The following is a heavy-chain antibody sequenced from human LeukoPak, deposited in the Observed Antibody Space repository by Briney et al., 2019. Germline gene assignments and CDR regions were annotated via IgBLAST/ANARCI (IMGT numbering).Heavy chain of an antibody. Sequence: GGSLRLSCAASGFTFSSYWMSWVRQAPGKGLEWVANIKQDGSEKYYVDSVKGRFTISRDNAKNTLYLQMNSLRAEDTAVYFCARGGHYGGNSYIDYWGQGTLVTVSS. V-gene: IGHV3-7*01. CDR3: ARGGHYGGNSYIDY. CDR1: GFTFSSYW. CDR2: IKQDGSEK. D-gene: IGHD4-23*01. J-gene: IGHJ4*02.